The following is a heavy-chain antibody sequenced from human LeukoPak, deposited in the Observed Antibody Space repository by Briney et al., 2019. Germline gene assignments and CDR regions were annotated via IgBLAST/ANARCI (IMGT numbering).Heavy chain of an antibody. V-gene: IGHV3-30-3*01. Sequence: GSLRLSCAASGFTFSSYAMHWVRQAPGKGLEWMAVISYDGSNKYYADSVKGRFTISRDNSKNTLYLQMNSLRAEDTAVYYCARGAVENYWGQGTLVTVSS. J-gene: IGHJ4*02. CDR2: ISYDGSNK. D-gene: IGHD2-2*01. CDR3: ARGAVENY. CDR1: GFTFSSYA.